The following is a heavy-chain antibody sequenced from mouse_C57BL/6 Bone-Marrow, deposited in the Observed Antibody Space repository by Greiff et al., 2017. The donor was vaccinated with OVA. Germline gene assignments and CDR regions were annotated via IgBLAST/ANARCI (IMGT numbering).Heavy chain of an antibody. CDR3: TRYELRQKAMDY. J-gene: IGHJ4*01. V-gene: IGHV1-76*01. CDR1: GYTFTDYS. CDR2: IYPGSGYT. Sequence: VQLEESGAELVRPGASVKLSCKASGYTFTDYSINWVKQRPGQGLEWIARIYPGSGYTYYTEKFKGKATLTADNSSSTAYMQLSSLTSEDSADYIGTRYELRQKAMDYWGQGTSVTVSS. D-gene: IGHD1-3*01.